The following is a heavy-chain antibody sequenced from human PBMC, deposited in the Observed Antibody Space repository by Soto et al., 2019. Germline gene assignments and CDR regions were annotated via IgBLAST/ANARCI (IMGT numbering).Heavy chain of an antibody. J-gene: IGHJ4*02. CDR2: ISAYNGNR. CDR1: GYTFSSFG. Sequence: QVQVVQSGAEVKRPGASVKVSCKTSGYTFSSFGFIWVRQAPGQGLAWVGYISAYNGNRNYAQKYQGRFTMTTDTSTATAYMDVRSLRSDDTAVEYCARTRGAAGLYYFDYRGQGTLVTVSS. D-gene: IGHD6-13*01. V-gene: IGHV1-18*01. CDR3: ARTRGAAGLYYFDY.